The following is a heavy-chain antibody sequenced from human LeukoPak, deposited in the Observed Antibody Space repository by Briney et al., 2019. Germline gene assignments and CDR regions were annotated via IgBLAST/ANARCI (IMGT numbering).Heavy chain of an antibody. CDR3: TRHRVGATVDGMDV. Sequence: PGGSLRLSCTASGFTFGDYAMSWFRQAPGKGLEWVGFIRRKAYGGTTEHTASVKGRFTISRDDSKSIAYLQMNSLKSEDTAVYYCTRHRVGATVDGMDVWGQGTTVTVSS. J-gene: IGHJ6*02. D-gene: IGHD1-26*01. CDR1: GFTFGDYA. CDR2: IRRKAYGGTT. V-gene: IGHV3-49*01.